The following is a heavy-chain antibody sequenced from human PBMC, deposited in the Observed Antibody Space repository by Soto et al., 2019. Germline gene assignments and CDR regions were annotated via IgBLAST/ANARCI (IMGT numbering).Heavy chain of an antibody. CDR3: ARVTIAAAATDY. CDR1: GGSISSGGYY. V-gene: IGHV4-31*03. D-gene: IGHD6-13*01. CDR2: IYYSGST. J-gene: IGHJ4*02. Sequence: PSETLSLTCTVSGGSISSGGYYWSWIRQHPGKGLEWIGYIYYSGSTYYNPSLKSRVTISVDTSKNQFSLKLSSVTAADTAVYYCARVTIAAAATDYWGQGTRVTVS.